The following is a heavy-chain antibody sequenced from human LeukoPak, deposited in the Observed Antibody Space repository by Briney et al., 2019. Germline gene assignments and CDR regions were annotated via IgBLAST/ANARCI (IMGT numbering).Heavy chain of an antibody. CDR2: MNPNSGNT. V-gene: IGHV1-8*01. CDR1: GYTFTSYD. D-gene: IGHD6-19*01. Sequence: ASVKVSCKASGYTFTSYDINWVRQATGQGLERMGWMNPNSGNTGYAQKFQGRVTMTRNTSISTAYMELSSLRSEDTAVYYCAYSSSGWTMFDYWGQGTLVTVSS. J-gene: IGHJ4*02. CDR3: AYSSSGWTMFDY.